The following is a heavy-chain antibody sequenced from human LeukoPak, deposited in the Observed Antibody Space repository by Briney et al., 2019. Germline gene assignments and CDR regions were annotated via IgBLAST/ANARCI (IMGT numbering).Heavy chain of an antibody. J-gene: IGHJ3*02. CDR2: INPNSGGT. D-gene: IGHD3-22*01. Sequence: ASVKVSCKASGYTFTGYYMHWVRQAPGQGLEWMGWINPNSGGTNYAQKFQGRVTITTDESTSTAYMELSSLRSEDTAVYYCAREDSTMIVVAAHAFDIWGQGTMVTVSS. V-gene: IGHV1-2*02. CDR1: GYTFTGYY. CDR3: AREDSTMIVVAAHAFDI.